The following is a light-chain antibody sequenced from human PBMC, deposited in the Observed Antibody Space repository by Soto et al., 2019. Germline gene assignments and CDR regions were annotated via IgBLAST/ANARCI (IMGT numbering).Light chain of an antibody. V-gene: IGKV3-20*01. J-gene: IGKJ1*01. Sequence: EIVLTQSPGTLSLSPGERATLSCRASQSVSSSYLAWYQQKPGQAPRLLIYGASSRATGIPDRFSGSGSGTDFTLTISRLEPEDFALYYCQQYGSSPWTFGPRTKVEIK. CDR3: QQYGSSPWT. CDR2: GAS. CDR1: QSVSSSY.